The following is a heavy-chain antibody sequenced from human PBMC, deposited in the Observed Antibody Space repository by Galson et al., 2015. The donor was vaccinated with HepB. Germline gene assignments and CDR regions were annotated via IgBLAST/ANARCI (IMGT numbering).Heavy chain of an antibody. J-gene: IGHJ4*02. Sequence: PALVKPTQTLSLTCTFSGFSLNASEVGVGWIRQPPGKALEWLALIYWDGDKRYNPSLKNRLTITKDTSTNQVGLTLTNMHPVDTATYFCAHRRTYSAYDYWGQVTLVTGSS. D-gene: IGHD5-12*01. V-gene: IGHV2-5*02. CDR1: GFSLNASEVG. CDR3: AHRRTYSAYDY. CDR2: IYWDGDK.